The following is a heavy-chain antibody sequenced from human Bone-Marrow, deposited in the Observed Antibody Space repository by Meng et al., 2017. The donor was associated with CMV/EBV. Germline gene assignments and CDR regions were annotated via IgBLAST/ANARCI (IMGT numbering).Heavy chain of an antibody. D-gene: IGHD3-3*01. CDR2: IKEDGSEK. V-gene: IGHV3-7*01. CDR1: GFTLSSYW. CDR3: ARGEGGFWSCYAWSNWFDH. Sequence: GESLKIYCAGSGFTLSSYWMSWVRQAPGKGLEWVANIKEDGSEKYYVDSVKGRFTISRDNAKNSLYLQMNSLRAEDTAVYYCARGEGGFWSCYAWSNWFDHWGQGTLVTVSS. J-gene: IGHJ5*02.